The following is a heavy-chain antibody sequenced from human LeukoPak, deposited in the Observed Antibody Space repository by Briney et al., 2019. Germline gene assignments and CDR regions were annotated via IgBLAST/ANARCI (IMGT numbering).Heavy chain of an antibody. J-gene: IGHJ3*02. CDR1: GFTFSNAW. CDR2: IKSKTDGGTT. V-gene: IGHV3-15*01. CDR3: ARVSAGVIGMKDVFDI. D-gene: IGHD3-16*02. Sequence: GGSLRLSCAASGFTFSNAWMSWVRQAPGKGLEWVGRIKSKTDGGTTDYAAPVKGRFTISRDDSKNTLYLQMNSLRAEDTAVYYCARVSAGVIGMKDVFDIWGQGTMVTVSS.